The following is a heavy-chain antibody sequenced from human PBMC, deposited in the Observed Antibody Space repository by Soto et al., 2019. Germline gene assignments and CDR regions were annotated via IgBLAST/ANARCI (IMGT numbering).Heavy chain of an antibody. V-gene: IGHV3-30*18. CDR2: ISYDGNNK. CDR1: GFTFSSYG. D-gene: IGHD5-12*01. J-gene: IGHJ4*02. Sequence: PGGSLRLSCAASGFTFSSYGMHWVRQAPGKGLQWVAVISYDGNNKYYADSVKGRFTISRDNSKNTLYLQMNSLRAEDTAVYYCAKGYSGYDSSFAYWGQGTLVTVSS. CDR3: AKGYSGYDSSFAY.